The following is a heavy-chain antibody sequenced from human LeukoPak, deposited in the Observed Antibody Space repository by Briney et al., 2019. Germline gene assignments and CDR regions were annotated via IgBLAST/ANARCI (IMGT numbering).Heavy chain of an antibody. CDR1: GGTFSSYA. V-gene: IGHV1-46*01. D-gene: IGHD6-19*01. CDR2: INPSGGST. CDR3: ARDRSIAVAGYWYFDL. Sequence: ASVKVSCKASGGTFSSYATSWVRQAPGQGLEWMGIINPSGGSTSYAQKFQGRVTMTRDTSTSTVYMELSSLRSEDTAVYYCARDRSIAVAGYWYFDLWGRGTLVTVSS. J-gene: IGHJ2*01.